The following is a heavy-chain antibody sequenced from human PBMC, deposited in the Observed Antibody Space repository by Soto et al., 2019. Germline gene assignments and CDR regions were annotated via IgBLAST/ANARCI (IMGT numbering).Heavy chain of an antibody. Sequence: PGGSLRLSCADSGFILRNYWMSWVRQAPGMGLQWVASIKEDGSEKYYVDPVKGRFTISRENAKNSLYPQMNSLRAEDTAVYYCARYRSLDPWGQGILVPVSS. CDR2: IKEDGSEK. V-gene: IGHV3-7*03. CDR3: ARYRSLDP. J-gene: IGHJ5*02. D-gene: IGHD3-16*02. CDR1: GFILRNYW.